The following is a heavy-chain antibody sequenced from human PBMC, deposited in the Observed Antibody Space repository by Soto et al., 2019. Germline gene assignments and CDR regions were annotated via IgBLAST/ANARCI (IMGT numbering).Heavy chain of an antibody. V-gene: IGHV5-51*01. CDR2: IYPGDSDT. Sequence: PGEFRKISGKGCGYCITSYWIGWVRQMPGKGLEWMGIIYPGDSDTRYSPSFQGQVTISADKSISTAYLQWSSLKASDTAMYYCARLGIAAAGSIYYSGMDVWGQGTTVTVSS. D-gene: IGHD6-13*01. J-gene: IGHJ6*02. CDR1: GYCITSYW. CDR3: ARLGIAAAGSIYYSGMDV.